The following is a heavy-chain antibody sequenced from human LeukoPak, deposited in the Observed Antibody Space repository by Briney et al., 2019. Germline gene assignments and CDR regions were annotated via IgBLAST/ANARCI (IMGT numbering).Heavy chain of an antibody. Sequence: ASVKVSCKASGYTFTDFDINWVRQAPGPGREWRGWMNPNSGNTVYAQKFQGRVTMTRDTSINTARMELTSLTSEDTAVYYCARALDRSYYYVYLSWGQGTVISVSS. J-gene: IGHJ4*02. V-gene: IGHV1-8*01. CDR1: GYTFTDFD. D-gene: IGHD3-16*01. CDR3: ARALDRSYYYVYLS. CDR2: MNPNSGNT.